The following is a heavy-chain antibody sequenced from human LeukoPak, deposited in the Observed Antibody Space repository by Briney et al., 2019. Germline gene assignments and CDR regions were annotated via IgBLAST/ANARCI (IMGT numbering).Heavy chain of an antibody. CDR2: INHSGST. J-gene: IGHJ4*02. Sequence: SETQSLTCAVYGGSFSGYYWSWIRQPPGKGLEWIGEINHSGSTNYNPSLKSRVTISVDTSKNQFSLKLSSVTAANTAVYYCAGLVVHSGSYRNFDYWGQGTLVTVSS. D-gene: IGHD1-26*01. CDR1: GGSFSGYY. CDR3: AGLVVHSGSYRNFDY. V-gene: IGHV4-34*01.